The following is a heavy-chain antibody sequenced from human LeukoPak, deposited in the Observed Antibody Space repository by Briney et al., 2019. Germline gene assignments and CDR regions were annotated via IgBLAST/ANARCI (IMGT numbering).Heavy chain of an antibody. CDR2: INPNSGGT. CDR3: ARVNLLQLWLGYAY. J-gene: IGHJ4*02. D-gene: IGHD5-18*01. CDR1: GYTFTGYY. V-gene: IGHV1-2*02. Sequence: GASVKVSCKASGYTFTGYYMHWVRQAPGQGLEWMGWINPNSGGTNYAQKFQGRVTMTRDTSISTAYMELSRLRSDDTAVYYCARVNLLQLWLGYAYWGQGTLVTVSS.